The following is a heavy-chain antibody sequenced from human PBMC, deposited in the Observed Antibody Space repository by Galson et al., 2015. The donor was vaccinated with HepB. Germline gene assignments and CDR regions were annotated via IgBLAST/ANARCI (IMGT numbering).Heavy chain of an antibody. CDR1: GFTLSTYT. Sequence: SLRLSCAASGFTLSTYTMHWVRQAPGKGLEWVTLISYDGSNKYYADSVEGRFTISRDNSKNTLYLQMNSLRPEDAAVYYCASLFGDYSGRYNYYSGMDVWGQGATVTVSS. V-gene: IGHV3-30*04. CDR3: ASLFGDYSGRYNYYSGMDV. CDR2: ISYDGSNK. J-gene: IGHJ6*02. D-gene: IGHD4-17*01.